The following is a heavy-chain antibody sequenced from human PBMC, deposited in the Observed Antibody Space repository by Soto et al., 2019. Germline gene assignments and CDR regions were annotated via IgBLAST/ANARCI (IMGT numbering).Heavy chain of an antibody. J-gene: IGHJ6*02. CDR2: ISYDGRNT. CDR3: ARDAGRFCSGGSCFNGGLDV. V-gene: IGHV3-30*04. Sequence: QVHLVESGGGVVQPGRSLRLSCAASGFTFSNSGFHWVRQAPGKVLEWVTLISYDGRNTEYSDSVKGRFTISRDNSTNTLFVQLTSWRAEDSAVYYCARDAGRFCSGGSCFNGGLDVWGQGTTVIVSS. CDR1: GFTFSNSG. D-gene: IGHD2-15*01.